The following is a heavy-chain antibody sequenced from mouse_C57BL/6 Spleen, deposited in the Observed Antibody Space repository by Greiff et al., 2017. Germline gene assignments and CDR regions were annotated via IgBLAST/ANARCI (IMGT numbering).Heavy chain of an antibody. CDR2: IYPSDSET. V-gene: IGHV1-61*01. CDR1: GYTFTSYW. D-gene: IGHD2-12*01. J-gene: IGHJ3*01. CDR3: ARMGVNRGFAY. Sequence: QVQLQQPGAELVRPGSSVKLSCKASGYTFTSYWMDWVKQRPGQGLEWIGNIYPSDSETHYNQKFKDKATLTVDKSSSTAYMQLSSLTSEDSAVYYCARMGVNRGFAYWGQGTLVTVSA.